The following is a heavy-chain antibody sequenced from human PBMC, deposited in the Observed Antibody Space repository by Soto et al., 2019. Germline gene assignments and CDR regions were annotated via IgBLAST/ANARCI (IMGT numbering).Heavy chain of an antibody. D-gene: IGHD5-12*01. CDR2: IYYSGST. CDR3: ARDRSDSGYDDAFDI. Sequence: QVQLQESGPGLVKPSETLSLTCTVSGGSISSYYWSWIRQPPGKGLEWIGYIYYSGSTNYNPSLKSRVTISVDTSKNQFSLKLSSVTAADTAVYYCARDRSDSGYDDAFDIWGQGTMVTVSS. J-gene: IGHJ3*02. V-gene: IGHV4-59*01. CDR1: GGSISSYY.